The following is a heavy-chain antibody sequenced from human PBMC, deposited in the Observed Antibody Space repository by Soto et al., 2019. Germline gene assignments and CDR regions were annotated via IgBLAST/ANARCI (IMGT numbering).Heavy chain of an antibody. Sequence: ASVKVSCKASGYSFTGTYMHWVRQAPGQGLEWMGWINPNSGDTNYAQKFQGRVTMTRDTSISTAYMELSRLRSDDTAVYYCARDRTGTAVYWGQGTLVTVYS. V-gene: IGHV1-2*02. D-gene: IGHD1-1*01. CDR3: ARDRTGTAVY. J-gene: IGHJ4*02. CDR1: GYSFTGTY. CDR2: INPNSGDT.